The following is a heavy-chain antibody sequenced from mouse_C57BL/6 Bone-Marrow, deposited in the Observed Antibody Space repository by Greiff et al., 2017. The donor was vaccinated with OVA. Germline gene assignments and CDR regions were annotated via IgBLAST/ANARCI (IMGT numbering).Heavy chain of an antibody. CDR2: INPNNGGT. Sequence: EVQLQQSGPELVKPGASVKISCKASGYTFTDYYMNWVKQSHGKSLEWIGDINPNNGGTSYNQKFKGKATLTVDKSSSTAYMELRSLTSEDSAVYYCAPYGNYGAYWGHGTLVTVSA. CDR1: GYTFTDYY. D-gene: IGHD2-1*01. CDR3: APYGNYGAY. V-gene: IGHV1-26*01. J-gene: IGHJ3*01.